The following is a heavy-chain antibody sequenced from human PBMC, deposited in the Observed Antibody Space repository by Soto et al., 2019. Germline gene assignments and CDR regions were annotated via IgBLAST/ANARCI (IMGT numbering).Heavy chain of an antibody. V-gene: IGHV1-58*01. J-gene: IGHJ5*02. CDR2: IVVGSGNT. CDR3: AANTYYDFWSGQPNWFDP. D-gene: IGHD3-3*01. Sequence: SVKVSWKASGFRFTIPAVEWVRQARGQRLEWIGWIVVGSGNTNYAQKFQERVTITRDMSTSTAYMELSSLRSEDTAVYYCAANTYYDFWSGQPNWFDPWGQGTLVTVSS. CDR1: GFRFTIPA.